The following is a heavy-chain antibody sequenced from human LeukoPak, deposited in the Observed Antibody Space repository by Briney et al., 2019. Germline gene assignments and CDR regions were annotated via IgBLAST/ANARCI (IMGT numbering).Heavy chain of an antibody. CDR2: ISYDAINK. V-gene: IGHV3-30-3*01. J-gene: IGHJ4*02. D-gene: IGHD2-15*01. CDR1: GFTFSDYA. CDR3: ARGYCSGGSCSGEYGYFDY. Sequence: GRSLRLSCAASGFTFSDYAMHWVRQAPGKGLDWVAVISYDAINKYYADSVKGRFTISRDNAKNSLYLQMNSLRAEDTAVYYCARGYCSGGSCSGEYGYFDYWGQGTLVTVSS.